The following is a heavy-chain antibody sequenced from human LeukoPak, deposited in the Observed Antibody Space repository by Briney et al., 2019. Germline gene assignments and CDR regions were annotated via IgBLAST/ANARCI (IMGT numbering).Heavy chain of an antibody. CDR2: INHSGST. D-gene: IGHD5-18*01. Sequence: SETLSLTCAVYGGSFSGYYWSWIRQPPGKGLEWIGEINHSGSTNYNPSLKSRVTISVDTSKNQFSLKLSSVTAADTAVCYCARGRGYSYGRLDYWGQGTLVTVSS. J-gene: IGHJ4*02. CDR3: ARGRGYSYGRLDY. V-gene: IGHV4-34*01. CDR1: GGSFSGYY.